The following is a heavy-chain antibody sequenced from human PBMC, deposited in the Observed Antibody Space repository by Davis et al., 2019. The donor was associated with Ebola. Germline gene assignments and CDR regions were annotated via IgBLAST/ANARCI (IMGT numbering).Heavy chain of an antibody. J-gene: IGHJ4*02. CDR3: AKDRGTFGELLGGFYLDN. Sequence: ASVKVSCKASGYTFTGYYMHWVRQAPGQGLEWMGWINPNSGGTNYAQKFQGRVTMTRDTSISTTYLELSSLRSDDTAIYYCAKDRGTFGELLGGFYLDNWGQGTLVTVSS. V-gene: IGHV1-2*02. D-gene: IGHD3-16*01. CDR1: GYTFTGYY. CDR2: INPNSGGT.